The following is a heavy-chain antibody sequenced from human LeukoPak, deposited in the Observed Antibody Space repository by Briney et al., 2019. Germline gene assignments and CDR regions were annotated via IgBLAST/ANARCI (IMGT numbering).Heavy chain of an antibody. V-gene: IGHV3-21*01. CDR1: GFTFSSYS. J-gene: IGHJ5*02. D-gene: IGHD6-19*01. CDR2: ISSSSSYI. CDR3: ARDRAVAGTGANWFDP. Sequence: PGGSLRLSCAASGFTFSSYSMNWVRQAPGKGLKWVSSISSSSSYIYYADSVKGRFTISRDNAKNSLYLQMNSLRAEDTAVYYCARDRAVAGTGANWFDPWGQGTLVTVSS.